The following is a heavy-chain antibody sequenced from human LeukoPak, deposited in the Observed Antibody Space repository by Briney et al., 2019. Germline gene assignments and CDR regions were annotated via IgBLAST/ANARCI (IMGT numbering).Heavy chain of an antibody. CDR2: IRSKANSYAT. D-gene: IGHD6-19*01. Sequence: AGGSLRLSCAASGFTFSGSAMHWVRQASGKGLEWVGRIRSKANSYATAYAASVKGRFTISRDDSKNTAYLQMKSLKTEDKAVYYCTRTYSSGWLNYFYSWCQGTLVTVSS. J-gene: IGHJ4*01. CDR3: TRTYSSGWLNYFYS. CDR1: GFTFSGSA. V-gene: IGHV3-73*01.